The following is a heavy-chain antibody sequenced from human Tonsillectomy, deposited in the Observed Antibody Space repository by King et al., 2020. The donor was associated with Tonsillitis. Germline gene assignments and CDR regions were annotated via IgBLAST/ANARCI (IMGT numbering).Heavy chain of an antibody. CDR1: GYTFTGYY. D-gene: IGHD6-19*01. Sequence: QVQLVQSGTEVKKPGASVKFSCKASGYTFTGYYMHWVRQAPGQGLEWMGWINPNSGGTIYAQKFQGRVTMTRDTSISTAYMELSRLRSDDTAVYYCARDVYITVAYSSGYDAFDIWGQGTMVTVSS. CDR2: INPNSGGT. J-gene: IGHJ3*02. V-gene: IGHV1-2*02. CDR3: ARDVYITVAYSSGYDAFDI.